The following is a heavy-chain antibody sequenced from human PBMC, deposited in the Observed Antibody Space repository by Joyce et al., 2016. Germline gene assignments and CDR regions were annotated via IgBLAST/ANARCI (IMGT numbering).Heavy chain of an antibody. CDR3: ARRSDIIVIPPAIPYFNY. J-gene: IGHJ4*02. V-gene: IGHV1-2*02. Sequence: QVQLVQSGAEVKKPGASVRVSCKASGYTFTDYYMHWVRQAPGQGLEGMGWINPNTGGTKNAQKLQGRVTMTRDTSISTAYIELSRLRSDDTAVYYCARRSDIIVIPPAIPYFNYWGQGTLVTVSS. CDR1: GYTFTDYY. CDR2: INPNTGGT. D-gene: IGHD2-2*02.